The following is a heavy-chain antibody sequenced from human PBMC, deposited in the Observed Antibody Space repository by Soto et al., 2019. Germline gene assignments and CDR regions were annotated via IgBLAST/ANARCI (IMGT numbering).Heavy chain of an antibody. D-gene: IGHD1-1*01. J-gene: IGHJ6*03. V-gene: IGHV4-59*08. CDR3: ARHGLERDYYYSYTDV. Sequence: SETLSLTCTVSGGSISSYYWSWIRQPPGKGLEWIGYIYYSGSTNYNPSLKSRVTISVDTSKNQFSLKLSSVTAADTAVYYCARHGLERDYYYSYTDVWGKGTTVTVSS. CDR2: IYYSGST. CDR1: GGSISSYY.